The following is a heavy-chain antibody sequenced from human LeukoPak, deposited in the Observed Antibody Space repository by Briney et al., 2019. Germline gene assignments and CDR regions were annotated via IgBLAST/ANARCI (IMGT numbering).Heavy chain of an antibody. CDR3: ASILGLGYYFDY. CDR2: ISSSGSTI. Sequence: PGGSLRLSCAASGFTFSSYEMNWVRQAPGKGQEWVSYISSSGSTIYYADSLKGRFTISRDNAKNSLYLQMNSLRAEDTAVYYCASILGLGYYFDYWGQGTLVTVSS. CDR1: GFTFSSYE. V-gene: IGHV3-48*03. J-gene: IGHJ4*02. D-gene: IGHD2-15*01.